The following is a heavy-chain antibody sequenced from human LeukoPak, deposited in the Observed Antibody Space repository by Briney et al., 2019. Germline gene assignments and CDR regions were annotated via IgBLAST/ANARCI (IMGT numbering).Heavy chain of an antibody. J-gene: IGHJ3*02. D-gene: IGHD5-12*01. CDR2: IYDSGTT. Sequence: SETLSLTCTVSGDSTSSSTYYWDWIRQAPGKGLEWIGNIYDSGTTHYNPSLKSRVTISGDTSKNQFSLKLDSVTAADTAIYYCATHRRSGSGGSENAFEIWGQGTMVTVSS. CDR1: GDSTSSSTYY. CDR3: ATHRRSGSGGSENAFEI. V-gene: IGHV4-39*01.